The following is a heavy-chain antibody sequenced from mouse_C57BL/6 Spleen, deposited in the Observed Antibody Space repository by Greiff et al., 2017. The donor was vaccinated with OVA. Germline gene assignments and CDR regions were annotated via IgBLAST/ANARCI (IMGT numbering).Heavy chain of an antibody. D-gene: IGHD1-1*01. CDR2: IHPSDSDT. CDR3: AIEDYYGSSSH. J-gene: IGHJ2*01. CDR1: GYTFTSYW. Sequence: VQLQQPGAELVKPGASVKVSCKASGYTFTSYWMHWVKQRPGQGLEWIGRIHPSDSDTNYNQKFKGKATLTGDKSSSTAYMQLSSLTSEDSAVYYCAIEDYYGSSSHWGQGTTLTVSS. V-gene: IGHV1-74*01.